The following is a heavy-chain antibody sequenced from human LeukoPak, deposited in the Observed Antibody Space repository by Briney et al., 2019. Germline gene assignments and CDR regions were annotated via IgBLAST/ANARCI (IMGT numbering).Heavy chain of an antibody. Sequence: SGTLSLTCAVYGGSFSGYYWSWIRQPPGKGLEWIGEINHSGSTNYNPSLKSRVTISVDTSKNQFSLKLSSVTAADTAVYYCASRIVSGWYNYWGQGTLVTVSS. CDR1: GGSFSGYY. J-gene: IGHJ4*02. CDR3: ASRIVSGWYNY. CDR2: INHSGST. V-gene: IGHV4-34*01. D-gene: IGHD6-19*01.